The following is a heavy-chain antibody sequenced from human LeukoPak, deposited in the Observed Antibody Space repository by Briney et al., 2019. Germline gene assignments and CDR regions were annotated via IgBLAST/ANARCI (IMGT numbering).Heavy chain of an antibody. CDR1: GDSISSSNYY. CDR3: AVEVRESVSLINGDC. D-gene: IGHD3-10*01. V-gene: IGHV4-39*07. CDR2: IYYNGAT. J-gene: IGHJ4*02. Sequence: SETLSLTCTVSGDSISSSNYYWGWIRQPPGKGLEWIGTIYYNGATQYNPSLRSRVSMSVDTSQNQFSLKLTSVTAADTAVYYCAVEVRESVSLINGDCWGQGTLVTVSS.